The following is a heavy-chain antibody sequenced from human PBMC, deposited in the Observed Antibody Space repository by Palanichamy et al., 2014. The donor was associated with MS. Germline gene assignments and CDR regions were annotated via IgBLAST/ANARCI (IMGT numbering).Heavy chain of an antibody. CDR3: AIKWPGHQPFDT. CDR2: IAGDGTRI. V-gene: IGHV3-23*01. CDR1: GVTFTTYA. D-gene: IGHD5-12*01. Sequence: EVQLLESGGGLVQPGGSLRLSCAASGVTFTTYAMAWVRQAPGKGLEWVSSIAGDGTRISYANSVQGRFTVSVDSSKNTLYLQLNSLRPEDTAVYYCAIKWPGHQPFDTWGQGTLVTVSS. J-gene: IGHJ4*02.